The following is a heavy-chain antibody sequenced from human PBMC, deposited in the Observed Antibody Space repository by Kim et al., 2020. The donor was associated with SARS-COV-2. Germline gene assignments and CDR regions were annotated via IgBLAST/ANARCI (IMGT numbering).Heavy chain of an antibody. CDR3: ARASKMTTANTHFDN. Sequence: GGSLRLSCVASGFTFSSYAMTWVRRAPGKGLEWVATVSGSGDYSYYADSVRGRFTISRDSSRNTLYLQMNSLRADDTAIYSCARASKMTTANTHFDNWC. CDR2: VSGSGDYS. V-gene: IGHV3-23*01. CDR1: GFTFSSYA. D-gene: IGHD4-17*01. J-gene: IGHJ4*01.